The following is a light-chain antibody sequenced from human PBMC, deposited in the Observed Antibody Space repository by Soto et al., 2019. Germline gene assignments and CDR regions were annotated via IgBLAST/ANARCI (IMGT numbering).Light chain of an antibody. Sequence: QSALTQPASVSGSPGQSITISCTGTSSDVGGYDHVSWYQQHPGKAPKLMIYDVRSRPSGVSSRFSGSKSGNTASLTISGLQTEDEADYYCSSYTSSTSYVFGPGTKLTVL. CDR3: SSYTSSTSYV. V-gene: IGLV2-14*01. CDR1: SSDVGGYDH. CDR2: DVR. J-gene: IGLJ1*01.